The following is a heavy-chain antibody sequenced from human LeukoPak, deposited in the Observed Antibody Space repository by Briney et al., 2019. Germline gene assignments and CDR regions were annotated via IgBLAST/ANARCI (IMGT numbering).Heavy chain of an antibody. D-gene: IGHD1-7*01. Sequence: GGSLRLSCAASGFSFSNYWMSWVRQAPGKGLEWVANINQDGSVKYYVDSVKGRFTISRDNAENSLYLQMNSLRAEDTALYFCARAGTYETTWYHWGQGTLVTDSS. CDR1: GFSFSNYW. J-gene: IGHJ5*02. V-gene: IGHV3-7*01. CDR3: ARAGTYETTWYH. CDR2: INQDGSVK.